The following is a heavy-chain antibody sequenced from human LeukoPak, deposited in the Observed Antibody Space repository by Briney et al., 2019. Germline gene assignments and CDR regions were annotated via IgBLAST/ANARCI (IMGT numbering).Heavy chain of an antibody. CDR3: AKRRGYSYAADDAFDL. CDR1: GFTFSRNA. V-gene: IGHV3-23*01. Sequence: PGGSLRLSCAASGFTFSRNAMSWVRQAPGKGLEWVSVISGSGGSTYTADSVKGHFTISRDNSRNTLYLQMNSLRAEDTAVYFCAKRRGYSYAADDAFDLWGQGTVVIVSS. D-gene: IGHD5-18*01. CDR2: ISGSGGST. J-gene: IGHJ3*01.